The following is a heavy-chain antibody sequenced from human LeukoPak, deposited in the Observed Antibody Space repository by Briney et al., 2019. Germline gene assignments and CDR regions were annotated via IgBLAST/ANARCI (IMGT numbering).Heavy chain of an antibody. V-gene: IGHV3-53*01. J-gene: IGHJ4*02. CDR2: IYFGGTI. D-gene: IGHD6-13*01. CDR1: GFTVSSNY. Sequence: PGGSLRLSCAASGFTVSSNYMTWVRQAPGQGLEWVSVIYFGGTIYYADSVKGRFTISRDNAKNSLYLQMNSLRAEDTAVYYCARGVAAAGEEGVDYWGQGTLVTVSS. CDR3: ARGVAAAGEEGVDY.